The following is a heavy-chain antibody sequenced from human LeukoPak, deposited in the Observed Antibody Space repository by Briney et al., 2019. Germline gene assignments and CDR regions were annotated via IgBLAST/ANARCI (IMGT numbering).Heavy chain of an antibody. CDR2: ISGNNGNT. D-gene: IGHD3-3*02. V-gene: IGHV1-18*01. CDR1: GYTFISYG. Sequence: ASVKVSCKTSGYTFISYGISWVRQAPGQGLEWMGWISGNNGNTKYEQTFQDRVTMTTDTSTSTAYMELRSLRSDDTAVYYCARDGIGDHFWSLFDYWGQGALVTVSS. J-gene: IGHJ4*02. CDR3: ARDGIGDHFWSLFDY.